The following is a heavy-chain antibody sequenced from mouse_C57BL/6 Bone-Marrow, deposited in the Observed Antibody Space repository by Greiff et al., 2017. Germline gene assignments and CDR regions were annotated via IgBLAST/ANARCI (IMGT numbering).Heavy chain of an antibody. V-gene: IGHV1-7*01. CDR1: GYTFTSYW. Sequence: QVQLQQSGAELAKPGASVKLSCKASGYTFTSYWMHWVKQRPGQGLEWIGYINPSSGYTKYNQKFKDKATLTADKSSSTAYMQLSSLTYEDSAVYYCARRLRGFYYALGYWGQRTSVTVSS. CDR3: ARRLRGFYYALGY. CDR2: INPSSGYT. D-gene: IGHD1-1*01. J-gene: IGHJ4*01.